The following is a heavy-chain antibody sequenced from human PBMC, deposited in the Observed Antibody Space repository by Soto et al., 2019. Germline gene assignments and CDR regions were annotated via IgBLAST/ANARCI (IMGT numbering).Heavy chain of an antibody. CDR2: INHSGST. CDR1: GGSFSVYY. Sequence: PSETLSLTCSVYGGSFSVYYWSWIRQPPGKGLEWIGEINHSGSTNYNPSLKSRVTISVDTSKNQFSLKLSSVTAADTAVYYCAREGYDFWSGYYYGMDVWGQGTTVTVSS. J-gene: IGHJ6*02. D-gene: IGHD3-3*01. V-gene: IGHV4-34*01. CDR3: AREGYDFWSGYYYGMDV.